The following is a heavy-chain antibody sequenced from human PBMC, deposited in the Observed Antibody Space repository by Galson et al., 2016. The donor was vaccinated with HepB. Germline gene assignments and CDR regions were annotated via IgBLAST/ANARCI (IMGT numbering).Heavy chain of an antibody. CDR1: GFTFIGSA. CDR2: IRSKAHNYAT. D-gene: IGHD2-2*01. CDR3: TRLPYCSSTDCFLGY. J-gene: IGHJ4*02. Sequence: SLRLSCAASGFTFIGSAMNWVRQAPGKGLEWVGRIRSKAHNYATTYAASVKGRFTISSDDSNNTAFLQMNSLKTEDTAVYYCTRLPYCSSTDCFLGYWGQGTLVTVSS. V-gene: IGHV3-73*01.